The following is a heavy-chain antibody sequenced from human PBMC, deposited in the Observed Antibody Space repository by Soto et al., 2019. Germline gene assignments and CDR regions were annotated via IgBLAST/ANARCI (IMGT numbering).Heavy chain of an antibody. CDR1: GFTFSNFW. V-gene: IGHV3-7*05. CDR3: ARDVM. J-gene: IGHJ4*02. CDR2: IKSDGSER. Sequence: EVQLVESGGGLVQPGGSLRLSCAASGFTFSNFWMSWVRQAPGKGLEWVASIKSDGSERSHVDAVRGRFSISRDNARNSLYFQMISLRADDTAVYYCARDVMWGQGSLVTVSS.